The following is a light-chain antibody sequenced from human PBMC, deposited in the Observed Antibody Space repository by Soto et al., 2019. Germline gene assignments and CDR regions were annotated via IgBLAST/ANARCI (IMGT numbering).Light chain of an antibody. J-gene: IGKJ1*01. CDR1: QSINGN. V-gene: IGKV3-15*01. Sequence: EIVMTQSPATLSVSPGERATLSCRASQSINGNLAWYQQRPGHIPRLLIYAVSARATGIPTRFSGSGSGTEFTLTITSLQSDDFAVYYCQQYNNWPPWTFGQGTKVEF. CDR2: AVS. CDR3: QQYNNWPPWT.